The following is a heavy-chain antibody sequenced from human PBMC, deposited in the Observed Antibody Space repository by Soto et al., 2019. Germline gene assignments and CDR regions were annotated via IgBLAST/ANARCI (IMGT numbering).Heavy chain of an antibody. J-gene: IGHJ4*02. D-gene: IGHD6-19*01. V-gene: IGHV4-61*01. CDR2: IFYNGTA. CDR3: ARIGGWYDIDF. Sequence: AQLQQSDPGLVKPSETLSLTCSVSGGSVSSGSFHWSWIRESPGKGLQFIGSIFYNGTANSSPSLKNRVTISIDTSQSQFSLKLVSVAAADTAVYYCARIGGWYDIDFWGQGNLVTVSS. CDR1: GGSVSSGSFH.